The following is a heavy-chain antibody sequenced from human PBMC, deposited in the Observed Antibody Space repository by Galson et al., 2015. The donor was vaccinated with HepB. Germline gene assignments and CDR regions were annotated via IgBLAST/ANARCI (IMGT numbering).Heavy chain of an antibody. CDR2: IWYDGSNE. J-gene: IGHJ4*02. CDR1: GFSFSNYG. Sequence: SLRLSCAASGFSFSNYGMHWVRQAPGKGLEWVAVIWYDGSNENYADSVKGRFIIFRDNSKNMVYLQMNSVRVEDTAVYYCARDPSDILTGYSDHWGQGTLVIVSS. D-gene: IGHD3-9*01. CDR3: ARDPSDILTGYSDH. V-gene: IGHV3-33*01.